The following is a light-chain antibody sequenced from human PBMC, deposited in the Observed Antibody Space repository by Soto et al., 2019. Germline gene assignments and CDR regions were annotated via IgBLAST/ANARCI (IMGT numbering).Light chain of an antibody. V-gene: IGKV1-33*01. CDR2: DAS. Sequence: DLQMTQSPSSLSASVGDRVTITCQASQDISNYLDWYQQKPGKAPKLLIYDASSLETGVASRFSRSASVTDFTFAISSLQPEHIETYHCLQYDNLSPYTFGHGDKLEMK. CDR3: LQYDNLSPYT. J-gene: IGKJ2*01. CDR1: QDISNY.